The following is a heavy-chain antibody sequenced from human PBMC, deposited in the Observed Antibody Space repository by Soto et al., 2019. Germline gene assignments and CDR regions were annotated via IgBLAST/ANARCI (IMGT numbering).Heavy chain of an antibody. CDR3: TRERITIPSGGMDV. V-gene: IGHV3-66*01. D-gene: IGHD3-3*01. J-gene: IGHJ6*02. CDR1: GFSVSSNY. Sequence: EVQLVESGGGLVQPGGSRRISCAASGFSVSSNYMSWVRQAPGKGLEWVSVMYSVGSTYYADSVKGRFTVSRDNSKNTLYLQMNSLRVEDTAVYDCTRERITIPSGGMDVWGQGTTVTVSS. CDR2: MYSVGST.